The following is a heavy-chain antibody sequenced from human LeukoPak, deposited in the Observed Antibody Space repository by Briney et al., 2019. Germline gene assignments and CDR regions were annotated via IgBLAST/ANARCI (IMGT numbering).Heavy chain of an antibody. J-gene: IGHJ6*03. CDR2: INHSGST. CDR1: GGSFSGYY. CDR3: ARALGDYDIFGYYYYYMDV. Sequence: NPSETLSLTCAVYGGSFSGYYWSWIRQPPGKGLEWIGEINHSGSTNYNPSLKSRVTISVDTSKNQFSLKLSSVTAADTAVYYCARALGDYDIFGYYYYYMDVWGKGTTVTVSS. V-gene: IGHV4-34*01. D-gene: IGHD3-9*01.